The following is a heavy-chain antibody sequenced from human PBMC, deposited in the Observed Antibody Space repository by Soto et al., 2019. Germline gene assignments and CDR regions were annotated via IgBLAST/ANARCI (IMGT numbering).Heavy chain of an antibody. CDR1: GYSFTNND. J-gene: IGHJ5*02. D-gene: IGHD3-16*01. V-gene: IGHV1-8*01. CDR2: MNPGSGDT. CDR3: ARMETFGSLNWFDP. Sequence: ASVKVSCKASGYSFTNNDVSWVRQATGQGLEWMGWMNPGSGDTGYAQKCQGRVTMTRDISIDTAYMELSSLRSDDTAIYYCARMETFGSLNWFDPWGQGTLVTVSS.